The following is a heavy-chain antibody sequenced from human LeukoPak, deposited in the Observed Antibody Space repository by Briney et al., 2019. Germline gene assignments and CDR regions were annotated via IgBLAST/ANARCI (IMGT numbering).Heavy chain of an antibody. CDR3: ARHGGWRSPFPFDY. J-gene: IGHJ4*02. Sequence: SETLSLTCTVSGGSISSYYWSWIRQPPGKGLEWIGYIYYSGSTNYNPSLKSRVTISVDTSKNQFSLKLSSVTAADTAVYYCARHGGWRSPFPFDYWGQGTLVTVSS. CDR1: GGSISSYY. CDR2: IYYSGST. D-gene: IGHD3-16*01. V-gene: IGHV4-59*08.